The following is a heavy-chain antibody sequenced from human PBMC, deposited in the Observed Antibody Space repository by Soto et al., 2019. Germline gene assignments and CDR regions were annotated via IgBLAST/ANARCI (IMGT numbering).Heavy chain of an antibody. CDR1: GCSFKSYG. V-gene: IGHV3-30*18. Sequence: QVQVVESGGGVVQPGTSLRLSCVASGCSFKSYGMHWVRQAPGKGLEWVALISNDGSNRYYEDSVKGRFTVSRDNSKNTVSLQMNSLRPEDTALYYCAKAIYDTGVDDYWGQGTHVIVSS. CDR3: AKAIYDTGVDDY. D-gene: IGHD7-27*01. CDR2: ISNDGSNR. J-gene: IGHJ4*02.